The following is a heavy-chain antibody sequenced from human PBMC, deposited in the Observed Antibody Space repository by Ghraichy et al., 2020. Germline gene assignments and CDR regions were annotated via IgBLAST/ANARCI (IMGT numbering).Heavy chain of an antibody. CDR1: GGSISSYY. V-gene: IGHV4-59*01. CDR3: ARAAPAAHREWFDP. D-gene: IGHD2-2*01. J-gene: IGHJ5*02. Sequence: SETLSLTCTVSGGSISSYYWSWIRQPPGKGLEWIGYIYYSGSTNYNPSLKSRVTISVDTSKNQFSLKLSSVTAADTAVYYCARAAPAAHREWFDPWGQGTLVTVSS. CDR2: IYYSGST.